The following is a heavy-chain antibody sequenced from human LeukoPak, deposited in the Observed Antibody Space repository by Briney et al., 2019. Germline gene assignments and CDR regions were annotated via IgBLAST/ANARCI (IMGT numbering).Heavy chain of an antibody. CDR3: ARDLGSGSYGTL. J-gene: IGHJ4*02. D-gene: IGHD3-10*01. V-gene: IGHV3-48*04. Sequence: GGSLRLSCAASGFTFRSYSMNWVRQAPGKGLEWVSYVSSSGSTIYFADSVKGRFTISRDNAKNSLYLQMNSLRAEDTAVYYCARDLGSGSYGTLWGQGTLVTVSS. CDR1: GFTFRSYS. CDR2: VSSSGSTI.